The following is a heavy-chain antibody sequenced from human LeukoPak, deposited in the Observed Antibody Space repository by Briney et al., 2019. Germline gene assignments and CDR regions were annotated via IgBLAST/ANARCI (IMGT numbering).Heavy chain of an antibody. CDR3: ARAWSGRNPDY. V-gene: IGHV1-18*01. CDR1: GYPFTTFG. CDR2: ISTNNGDR. D-gene: IGHD3-3*01. J-gene: IGHJ4*02. Sequence: ASVKVSCKASGYPFTTFGVTWVRQAPGQGLEWMGWISTNNGDRSYAQNLQGRVTMTTDTSTITAYMELRSLRTDDTAVYYCARAWSGRNPDYWGQGTLVTVSS.